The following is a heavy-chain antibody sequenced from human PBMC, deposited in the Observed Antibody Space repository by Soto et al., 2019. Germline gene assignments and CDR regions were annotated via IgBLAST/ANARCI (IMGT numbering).Heavy chain of an antibody. V-gene: IGHV4-59*01. CDR2: IYYSGST. CDR1: GGSINSFF. CDR3: ARSRNFDYAFY. Sequence: XETLSLTCTVSGGSINSFFWSGIRQSPGKGLEYIGYIYYSGSTTYNPSLKSRVTISVDTSKNQFSLKLSSVTAADTAVYYCARSRNFDYAFYWGQGTLVTVS. J-gene: IGHJ4*02. D-gene: IGHD3-16*01.